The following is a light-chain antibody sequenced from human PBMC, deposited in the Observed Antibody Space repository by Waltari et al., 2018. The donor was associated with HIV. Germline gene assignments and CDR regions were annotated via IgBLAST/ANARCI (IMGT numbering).Light chain of an antibody. CDR1: QNISHF. J-gene: IGKJ4*01. CDR3: QQGDTTPLI. V-gene: IGKV1-39*01. Sequence: DTQMTQSPSSLSASVGDRVTISCRASQNISHFLNWFQQKPGKAPKLLIYTASTLQKGVPSRFSGGGSGTDFTLTISCLQQEDFATYFCQQGDTTPLIFGGGTKVEI. CDR2: TAS.